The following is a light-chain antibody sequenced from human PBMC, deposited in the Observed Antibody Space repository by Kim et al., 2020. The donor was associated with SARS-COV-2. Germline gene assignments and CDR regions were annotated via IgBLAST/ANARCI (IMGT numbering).Light chain of an antibody. CDR2: GAS. J-gene: IGKJ2*01. V-gene: IGKV3-15*01. Sequence: VFPGEGATLSCRASQSVTTNLAWYQQRPGQAPRLLIFGASTRATGIPARFSGTGSGTEFTLTISSLQSEDFAVYYCQEYNSWPPYNFGLGTKLEI. CDR3: QEYNSWPPYN. CDR1: QSVTTN.